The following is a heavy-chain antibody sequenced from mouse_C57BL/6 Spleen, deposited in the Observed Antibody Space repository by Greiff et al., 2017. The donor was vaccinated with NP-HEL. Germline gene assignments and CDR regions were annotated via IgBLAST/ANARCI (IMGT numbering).Heavy chain of an antibody. D-gene: IGHD4-1*02. CDR1: GYTFTSYT. CDR2: INPSSGYT. CDR3: ARGWSTGTDAMDY. V-gene: IGHV1-4*01. Sequence: QVQLKESGAELARPGASVKMSCKASGYTFTSYTMHWVKQRPGQGLEWIGYINPSSGYTKYNQKFKDKATLTADKSSSTAYMQLSSLTSEDSAVYYCARGWSTGTDAMDYWGQGTSVTVSS. J-gene: IGHJ4*01.